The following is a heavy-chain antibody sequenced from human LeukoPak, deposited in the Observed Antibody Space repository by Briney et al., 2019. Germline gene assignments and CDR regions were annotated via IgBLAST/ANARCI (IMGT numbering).Heavy chain of an antibody. V-gene: IGHV1-18*04. D-gene: IGHD1-26*01. Sequence: GASVKVSCKTSGYNFNIYSISWVRQAPGQGLEWLGLISGFSGNTKYAHKLQARLSLTTDTSTNTAYMELRGLRSDDTAVYFCARDGGYDLSYLPFEYWGQGTLVTVSS. CDR3: ARDGGYDLSYLPFEY. CDR1: GYNFNIYS. J-gene: IGHJ4*02. CDR2: ISGFSGNT.